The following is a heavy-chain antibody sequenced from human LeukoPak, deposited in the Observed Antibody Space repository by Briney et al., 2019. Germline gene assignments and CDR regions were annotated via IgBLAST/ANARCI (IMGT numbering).Heavy chain of an antibody. Sequence: ASVKVSCKASGYTFTSYAMNWVRQAPGQGLEWMGWINTNTGNPTYAQGFTGRFVFSLDTSVSTAYLQISSLKAEDTAVYYCARGLIAVAGRDDAFDIWGQGTMVTVSS. D-gene: IGHD6-19*01. V-gene: IGHV7-4-1*02. CDR2: INTNTGNP. J-gene: IGHJ3*02. CDR3: ARGLIAVAGRDDAFDI. CDR1: GYTFTSYA.